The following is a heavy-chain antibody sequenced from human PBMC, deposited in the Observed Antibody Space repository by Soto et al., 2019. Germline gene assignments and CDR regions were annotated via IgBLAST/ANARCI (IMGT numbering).Heavy chain of an antibody. CDR1: GYTFTSYG. J-gene: IGHJ4*02. V-gene: IGHV1-18*01. D-gene: IGHD6-13*01. CDR2: ISAYNGNT. CDR3: ARDILGDFGQVSSSWYY. Sequence: ASVKVSCKASGYTFTSYGISWVRQAPGQGLEWMGWISAYNGNTNYAQKLQGRVTMTTDTSTSTAYMELRSLRSDDTAVYYCARDILGDFGQVSSSWYYWGQGTLVTVSS.